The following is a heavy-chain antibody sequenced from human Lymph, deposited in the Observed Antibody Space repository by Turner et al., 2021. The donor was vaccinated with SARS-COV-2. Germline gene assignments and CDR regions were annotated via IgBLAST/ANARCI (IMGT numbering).Heavy chain of an antibody. Sequence: QVQLQESGPRLVQPLETLSLNCPVSGGSMNNNYWSWNRQPPGKRLEWIWFIFYIVSTNYNPSLKNRVTISVESSENQFSLKLTSVTASDTARYYCARQTVNNWFDPWGQGTLVTVSS. CDR1: GGSMNNNY. V-gene: IGHV4-59*01. CDR3: ARQTVNNWFDP. CDR2: IFYIVST. J-gene: IGHJ5*02. D-gene: IGHD2-21*02.